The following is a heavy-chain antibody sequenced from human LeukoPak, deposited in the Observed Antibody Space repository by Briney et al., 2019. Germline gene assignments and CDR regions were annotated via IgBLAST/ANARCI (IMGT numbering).Heavy chain of an antibody. D-gene: IGHD2-2*01. V-gene: IGHV3-43*02. CDR1: GFTFDDYA. Sequence: GGSLRLSCAASGFTFDDYAMHWVRQAPGKGLEWVSLISGDGGSTYYADFVKGRFTISRDNSKNSLYLQMNSLRTEGTALYYCAKDSPPGYCSSTSCYASHYYGMDVWGQGTTVTVSS. CDR3: AKDSPPGYCSSTSCYASHYYGMDV. J-gene: IGHJ6*02. CDR2: ISGDGGST.